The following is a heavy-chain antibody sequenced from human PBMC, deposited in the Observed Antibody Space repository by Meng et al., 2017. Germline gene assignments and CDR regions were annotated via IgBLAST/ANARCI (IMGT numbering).Heavy chain of an antibody. Sequence: GSLRLSCTVSGGSISSSSYYWGWIRQPPGKGLEWIGSIYYSGSTYYNPSLKSRVTISVDTSKNQFSLKLSSVTAADTAVYYCARIVGATNDAFDIWVQGTMVTVSS. CDR1: GGSISSSSYY. V-gene: IGHV4-39*07. CDR2: IYYSGST. D-gene: IGHD1-26*01. CDR3: ARIVGATNDAFDI. J-gene: IGHJ3*02.